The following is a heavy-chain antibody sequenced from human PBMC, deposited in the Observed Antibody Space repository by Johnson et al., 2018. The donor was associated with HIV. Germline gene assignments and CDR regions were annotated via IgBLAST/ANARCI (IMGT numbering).Heavy chain of an antibody. D-gene: IGHD6-13*01. V-gene: IGHV3-33*01. CDR1: GFTFSSYG. CDR2: IWYDGSNK. Sequence: QVQLVESGGGVVQPGRSLRLSCAASGFTFSSYGMHWVRQAPGKGLEWVAVIWYDGSNKYYADSVKGRFTISRDNSKNTLYLQMNSLSDDDTALYFCARAFGSGGYSSIWYLGLGSFDIWGQGTMVTVSS. J-gene: IGHJ3*02. CDR3: ARAFGSGGYSSIWYLGLGSFDI.